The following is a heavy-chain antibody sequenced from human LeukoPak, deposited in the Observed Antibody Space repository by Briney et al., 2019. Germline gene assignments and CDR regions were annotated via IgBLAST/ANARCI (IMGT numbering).Heavy chain of an antibody. CDR2: ISGSGGST. Sequence: GGTLRLSCAASGFSFSSHGMSWVRQAPGKGLEWVSAISGSGGSTYYADSVKGRFTISRDNSKNTLYLQMNSLRAEDTAVYYCAKVGRVELFRLTDYWGQGTLVTVSS. CDR3: AKVGRVELFRLTDY. CDR1: GFSFSSHG. V-gene: IGHV3-23*01. D-gene: IGHD1-26*01. J-gene: IGHJ4*02.